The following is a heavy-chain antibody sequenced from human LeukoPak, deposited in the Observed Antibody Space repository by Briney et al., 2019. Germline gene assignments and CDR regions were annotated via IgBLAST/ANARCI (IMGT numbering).Heavy chain of an antibody. Sequence: KPGGSLRLSCAASGFTFSDYYMSWIRQAPGKGLEWVSYISSSGSTIYYADSVKGRFTISRDNAKNSLYLQMNSLRAEDTAVYYCARDSYSSGWYFGGITHYYYGMDVWGQGTTVTVSS. CDR2: ISSSGSTI. D-gene: IGHD6-19*01. CDR1: GFTFSDYY. V-gene: IGHV3-11*01. CDR3: ARDSYSSGWYFGGITHYYYGMDV. J-gene: IGHJ6*02.